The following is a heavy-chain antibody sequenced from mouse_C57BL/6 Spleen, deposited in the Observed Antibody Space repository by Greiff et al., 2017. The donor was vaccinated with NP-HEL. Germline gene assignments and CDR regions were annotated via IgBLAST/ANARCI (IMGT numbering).Heavy chain of an antibody. CDR3: ARRGYGKGSMDY. Sequence: VQLQQPGAELVKPGASVKMSCKASGYTFTSYWITWVKQRPGQGNTWIGDIYPGSGSTNYNEKFKSKATLTVDTSSSTAYMQLSSLTSEDSAVYYCARRGYGKGSMDYWGQGTSVTVSS. CDR2: IYPGSGST. CDR1: GYTFTSYW. J-gene: IGHJ4*01. V-gene: IGHV1-55*01. D-gene: IGHD2-10*02.